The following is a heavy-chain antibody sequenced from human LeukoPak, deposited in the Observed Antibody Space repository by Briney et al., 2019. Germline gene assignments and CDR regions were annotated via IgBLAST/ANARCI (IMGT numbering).Heavy chain of an antibody. CDR3: AKDEGYCSSTSCPDFDY. D-gene: IGHD2-2*01. J-gene: IGHJ4*02. CDR2: ISGSGGST. CDR1: GFTFSSYA. Sequence: PGGSLRLSCAASGFTFSSYAMSWVRQAPGKGLEWVSAISGSGGSTYYADSVKGRFTISRDNSKNTLYLQMNSLRAEDTAVYYCAKDEGYCSSTSCPDFDYWGQGTLVTVSS. V-gene: IGHV3-23*01.